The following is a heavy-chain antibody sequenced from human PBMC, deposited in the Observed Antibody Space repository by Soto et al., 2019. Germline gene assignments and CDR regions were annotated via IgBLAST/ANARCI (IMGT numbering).Heavy chain of an antibody. CDR1: GYTFTGYY. V-gene: IGHV1-2*04. Sequence: ASVKVSCKASGYTFTGYYMHWVRQAPGQGLELMGWINPNSGGTNYAQKFQGWVTMTRDTSISTAYMELSRLRSDDTAVYYCARDGAGGSSSSEYYYYYGMDVWGQGTTVTVSS. J-gene: IGHJ6*02. CDR3: ARDGAGGSSSSEYYYYYGMDV. CDR2: INPNSGGT. D-gene: IGHD6-6*01.